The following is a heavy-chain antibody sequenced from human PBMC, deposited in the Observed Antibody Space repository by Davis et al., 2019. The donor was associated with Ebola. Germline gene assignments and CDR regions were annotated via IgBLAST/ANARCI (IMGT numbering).Heavy chain of an antibody. CDR2: INHSGST. J-gene: IGHJ3*02. V-gene: IGHV4-34*01. CDR3: ARVGGLGTSYFEAFDI. CDR1: GGSFSGYY. D-gene: IGHD1-26*01. Sequence: MPSETLSLTCAVYGGSFSGYYWSWIRQPPGKGLEWIGEINHSGSTNYNPSLKSRVTISVDTPKNQFSLKLTSVTAADTAVYYCARVGGLGTSYFEAFDIWGRGTMVTVSS.